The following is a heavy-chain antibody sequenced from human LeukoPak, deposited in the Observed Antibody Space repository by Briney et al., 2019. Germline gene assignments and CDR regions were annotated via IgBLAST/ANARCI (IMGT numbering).Heavy chain of an antibody. D-gene: IGHD5-18*01. Sequence: SETLSLTCAVYGGSFSGYYWSWIRQPAGKGPEWIGRIYTSGSTNYNPSLKSRVTISVDTSKNQFSLKLSSVTAADTAVYYCARAGIQLWFAFDPWGQGTLVTVSS. CDR2: IYTSGST. CDR3: ARAGIQLWFAFDP. V-gene: IGHV4-59*10. CDR1: GGSFSGYY. J-gene: IGHJ5*02.